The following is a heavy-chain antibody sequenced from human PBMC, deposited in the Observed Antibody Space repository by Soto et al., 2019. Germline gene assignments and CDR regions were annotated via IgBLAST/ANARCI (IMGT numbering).Heavy chain of an antibody. CDR1: GGTFSSYA. Sequence: QVQLVQSGAEVKKPGSSVKVSCKASGGTFSSYAISWVRQAPGQGLEWMGGIIPISGKANYAQKLQGRVTITEDESTNTAYMELSSLRSEDTAVYYCARSQGSSTSLEIYYYYYYGMDVWGQGTTVTVSS. J-gene: IGHJ6*02. CDR3: ARSQGSSTSLEIYYYYYYGMDV. CDR2: IIPISGKA. D-gene: IGHD2-2*01. V-gene: IGHV1-69*01.